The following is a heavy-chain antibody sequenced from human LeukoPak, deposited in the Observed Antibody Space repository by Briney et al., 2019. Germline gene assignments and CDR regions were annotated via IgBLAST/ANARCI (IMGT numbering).Heavy chain of an antibody. Sequence: SETLSLTCAVYGGSFSGYYRSWIRQPPGKGLEWMGEINHSGSTNYNPSLKSRVTISVDTSKNQFSLKLSSVTAADTAVYYCARTGTGARLDYWGQGTLVTVSS. CDR3: ARTGTGARLDY. V-gene: IGHV4-34*01. CDR2: INHSGST. D-gene: IGHD6-6*01. CDR1: GGSFSGYY. J-gene: IGHJ4*02.